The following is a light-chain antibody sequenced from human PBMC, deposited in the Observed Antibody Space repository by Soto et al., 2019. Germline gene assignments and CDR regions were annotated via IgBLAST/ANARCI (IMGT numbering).Light chain of an antibody. CDR1: QSVSGY. J-gene: IGKJ4*01. Sequence: IVLTQSPLTLSLSQGERATLSCRASQSVSGYLVWYQQKPGQPPRLLIYNASNRTTGIPARFSGSGSGTDFTLTIGGLEPEDFAVYYCQQRGDRPPITFGGGTRLEIK. V-gene: IGKV3-11*01. CDR2: NAS. CDR3: QQRGDRPPIT.